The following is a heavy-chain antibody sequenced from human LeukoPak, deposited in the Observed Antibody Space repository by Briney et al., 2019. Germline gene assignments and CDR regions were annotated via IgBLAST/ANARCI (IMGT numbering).Heavy chain of an antibody. J-gene: IGHJ3*02. CDR1: GYTFTGYY. CDR2: INPNNGGT. CDR3: AGEDNSSGYRPFDI. V-gene: IGHV1-2*06. D-gene: IGHD3-22*01. Sequence: ASVKVSCKASGYTFTGYYIHWVRQAPGQGLEWMGRINPNNGGTNYAQKFQGRVTMTRDMSMSTAYMELSRLRSDDTAVYYCAGEDNSSGYRPFDIWGQGAMVTVPS.